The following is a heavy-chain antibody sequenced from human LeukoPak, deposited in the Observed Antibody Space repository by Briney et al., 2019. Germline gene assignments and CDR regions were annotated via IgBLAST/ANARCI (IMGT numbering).Heavy chain of an antibody. Sequence: GGSLRLSCAASGFTFSSYWMSWVRQAPGKGLEWVANIKQDGSEKYYVDSVKGRFTISRGNAKNSLYLQMNSLRAEDTAVYYCARVVTMIESPFDYWGQGTLVTVSS. V-gene: IGHV3-7*01. CDR2: IKQDGSEK. D-gene: IGHD3-22*01. J-gene: IGHJ4*02. CDR1: GFTFSSYW. CDR3: ARVVTMIESPFDY.